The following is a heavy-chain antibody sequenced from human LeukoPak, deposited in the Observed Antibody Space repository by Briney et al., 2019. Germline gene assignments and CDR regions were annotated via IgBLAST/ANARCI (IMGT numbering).Heavy chain of an antibody. J-gene: IGHJ3*02. Sequence: SETPSLTCTVSGGSISSYYWSWIRQPAGKGLEWIGRIYTSGSTNYNPSLKSRVTMSVDTSKIQFSLKLSSVTAADTAVYYCARVGYDFWSGYYTGAFDIWGQGTMVTVSS. CDR2: IYTSGST. CDR1: GGSISSYY. CDR3: ARVGYDFWSGYYTGAFDI. D-gene: IGHD3-3*01. V-gene: IGHV4-4*07.